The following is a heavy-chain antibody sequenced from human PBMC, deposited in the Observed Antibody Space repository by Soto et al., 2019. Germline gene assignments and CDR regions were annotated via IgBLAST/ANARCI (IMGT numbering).Heavy chain of an antibody. CDR3: AKVWGVGRDCSGGSCYPHYFDY. J-gene: IGHJ4*02. CDR1: GFTFSSYA. D-gene: IGHD2-15*01. Sequence: GGSLRLSCAASGFTFSSYAMSWVRQAPGKGLEWVSAISGSGGSTYYADSVKGRFTISRDNSKNTLYLQMNSLRAEDTAVYYCAKVWGVGRDCSGGSCYPHYFDYWGQGTLVTVSS. CDR2: ISGSGGST. V-gene: IGHV3-23*01.